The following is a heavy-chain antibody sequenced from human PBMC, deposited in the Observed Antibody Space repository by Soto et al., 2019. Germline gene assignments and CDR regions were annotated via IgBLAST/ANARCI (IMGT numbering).Heavy chain of an antibody. Sequence: QVQLVQSGAEVKKPGSSVKVSCKASGGTFSTDSISWVRQAPGQGLEWMGGIIPMFGTANNAQKFQGRVTITADESTSTAYMALSSLRSEDTAVYFCAREIDGYYGMDVWGQWTTVTVAS. CDR1: GGTFSTDS. V-gene: IGHV1-69*12. J-gene: IGHJ6*02. CDR2: IIPMFGTA. CDR3: AREIDGYYGMDV.